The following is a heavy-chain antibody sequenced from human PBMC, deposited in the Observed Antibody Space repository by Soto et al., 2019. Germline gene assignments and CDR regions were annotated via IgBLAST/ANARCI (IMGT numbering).Heavy chain of an antibody. J-gene: IGHJ4*02. CDR3: ARHTPAISISDH. Sequence: SETLSLTCTVSGGSISSYYWSWIRQPPGKGLEWIGYIYYSGSTHYNPSLKSRVTISVDTSKNQFSLKLSSVTAADTAVYYCARHTPAISISDHWGQGTLVTVSS. V-gene: IGHV4-59*08. CDR2: IYYSGST. CDR1: GGSISSYY. D-gene: IGHD2-15*01.